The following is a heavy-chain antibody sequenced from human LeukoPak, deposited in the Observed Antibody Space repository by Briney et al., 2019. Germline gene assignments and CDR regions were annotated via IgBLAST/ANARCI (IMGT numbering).Heavy chain of an antibody. Sequence: PSQTLSLTCTVSGGSISSGDYYWSWIRQPPGKGLEWIGYIYYSGSTYYNPSLKSRVTISVDTSKNQFSLKLSSVTAADTAVYYCARVWCPNYYDSSGYYPTFDYWGQGALVTVSS. CDR3: ARVWCPNYYDSSGYYPTFDY. D-gene: IGHD3-22*01. CDR2: IYYSGST. V-gene: IGHV4-30-4*01. CDR1: GGSISSGDYY. J-gene: IGHJ4*02.